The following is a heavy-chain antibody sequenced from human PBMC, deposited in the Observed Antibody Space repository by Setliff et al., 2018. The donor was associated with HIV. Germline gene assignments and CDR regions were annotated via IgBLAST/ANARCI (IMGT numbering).Heavy chain of an antibody. V-gene: IGHV4-39*07. CDR1: SGSISTLYSYY. CDR2: MYYRGST. D-gene: IGHD5-18*01. Sequence: SETLSLTCSVSSGSISTLYSYYWGWVRQPPGKGPEWIGHMYYRGSTYYNSSLKSRVTISVDTSKNQFSLNLTSVTAADTAVYYCARDQKGYSYGYFDSWGQGTLVTVSS. J-gene: IGHJ4*02. CDR3: ARDQKGYSYGYFDS.